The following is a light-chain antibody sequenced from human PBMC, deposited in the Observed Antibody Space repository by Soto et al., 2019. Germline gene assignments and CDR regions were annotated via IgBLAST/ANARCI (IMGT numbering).Light chain of an antibody. CDR1: SSDVGSYNL. CDR2: EGS. Sequence: QSVLAQPASVSGSHVQSITISCTGTSSDVGSYNLVSWYQQHPGKAPKLMIYEGSKRPSGVSNRFSGSKSGNTASLTISGLQAEDEADYYCCSYAGSSTYVFGTGTKVTV. V-gene: IGLV2-23*01. J-gene: IGLJ1*01. CDR3: CSYAGSSTYV.